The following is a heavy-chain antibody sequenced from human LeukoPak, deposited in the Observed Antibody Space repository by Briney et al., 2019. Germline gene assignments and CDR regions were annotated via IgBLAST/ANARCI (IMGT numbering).Heavy chain of an antibody. CDR3: ARHRSGWLQSSFDY. CDR2: IYYSGSS. V-gene: IGHV4-39*01. J-gene: IGHJ4*02. Sequence: PAETLSLTCSVSGGSISSSSSYWGWIRQPPGKGLEWIGSIYYSGSSFDNPALKSRVTISVDTSKNQFSLKLSSVTAADTAVYYCARHRSGWLQSSFDYWGQGTLVTVSS. D-gene: IGHD5-24*01. CDR1: GGSISSSSSY.